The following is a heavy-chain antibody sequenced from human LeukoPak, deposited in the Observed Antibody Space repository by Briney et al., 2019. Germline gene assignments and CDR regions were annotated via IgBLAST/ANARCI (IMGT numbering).Heavy chain of an antibody. D-gene: IGHD3-22*01. CDR1: GYTFTRYG. CDR3: ARPYYYDSSGYYYFDY. Sequence: ASVKVSCKAAGYTFTRYGISWVRQAPGQGLEWMGWISAYNGNKNYAQKLQGRVTMTTDTSTSTAYMELSSLSSDDTALYYCARPYYYDSSGYYYFDYWGQGTLVTVSS. V-gene: IGHV1-18*01. CDR2: ISAYNGNK. J-gene: IGHJ4*02.